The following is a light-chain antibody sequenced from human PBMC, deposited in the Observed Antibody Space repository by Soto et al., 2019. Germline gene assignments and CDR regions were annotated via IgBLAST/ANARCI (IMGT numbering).Light chain of an antibody. J-gene: IGKJ1*01. V-gene: IGKV3-20*01. CDR1: QSVSSKY. CDR2: GTS. CDR3: QQYGSSLFT. Sequence: EILFTQSPGTLSLSPGERATLSCSASQSVSSKYLAWYTQKPGQAPRVLIYGTSIRASGVPERVSGGGSGTECTLPIPRLETEDVAVDYGQQYGSSLFTVGQGTKVDIK.